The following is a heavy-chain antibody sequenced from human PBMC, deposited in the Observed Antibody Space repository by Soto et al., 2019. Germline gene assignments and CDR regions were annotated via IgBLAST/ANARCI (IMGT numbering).Heavy chain of an antibody. V-gene: IGHV1-69*02. J-gene: IGHJ3*02. Sequence: QVQLVQSGAVVKKPGSSVKVSCKDSGGTFRTYSLFWVRQAPGQGLEWMGRIIPMLGIRNYAQRFQDRVTTTANKSTATANMKLSSLRADDTALYYCTIGSESGEVVDIGGQGTMVTVSS. CDR3: TIGSESGEVVDI. CDR2: IIPMLGIR. CDR1: GGTFRTYS. D-gene: IGHD6-19*01.